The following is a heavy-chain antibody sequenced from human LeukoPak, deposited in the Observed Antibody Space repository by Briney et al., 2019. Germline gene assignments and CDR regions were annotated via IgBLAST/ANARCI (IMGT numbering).Heavy chain of an antibody. D-gene: IGHD2-2*01. V-gene: IGHV4-34*01. CDR1: DGSISRYY. CDR3: ARGLYCSSTSCSTLYYFDY. J-gene: IGHJ4*02. Sequence: SETLSLTCSVSDGSISRYYWSWIRQPPGKGLEWIGEINHSGSTNYNPSLKSRVTISVDTSKNQFSLKLSSVTAADTAVYYCARGLYCSSTSCSTLYYFDYWGQGTLVTVSS. CDR2: INHSGST.